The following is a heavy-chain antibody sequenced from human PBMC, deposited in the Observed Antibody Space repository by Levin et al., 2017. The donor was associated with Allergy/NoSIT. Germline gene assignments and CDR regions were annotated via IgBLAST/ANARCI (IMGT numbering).Heavy chain of an antibody. D-gene: IGHD2-21*02. CDR3: AKEDSSCGSDCNSLLDY. CDR1: GFTFSSYS. J-gene: IGHJ4*02. Sequence: QPGGSLRLSCAASGFTFSSYSMAWVRQAPGKGLEWVSVISGSGGTTHYADSVRGRFTISRDNSKNTVFLQMNILRAEDTATYYCAKEDSSCGSDCNSLLDYWGQGTLVTVSS. CDR2: ISGSGGTT. V-gene: IGHV3-23*01.